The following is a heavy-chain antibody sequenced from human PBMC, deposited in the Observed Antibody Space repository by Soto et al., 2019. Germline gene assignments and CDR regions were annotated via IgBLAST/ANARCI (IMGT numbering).Heavy chain of an antibody. J-gene: IGHJ4*02. V-gene: IGHV3-23*01. CDR1: GFTFSSYA. D-gene: IGHD1-1*01. CDR3: ASHITAGQLGSVCY. CDR2: ISASGAST. Sequence: PGGSLRLSCAASGFTFSSYAVSWVRQAPGKGLEWVSAISASGASTYYADSVKGRFTISRDNSENTLYLQMNSLRAEDTAVYYCASHITAGQLGSVCYWGQGTLVTVSS.